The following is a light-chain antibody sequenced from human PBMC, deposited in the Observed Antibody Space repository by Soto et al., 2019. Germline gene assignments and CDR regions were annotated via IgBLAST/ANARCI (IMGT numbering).Light chain of an antibody. CDR1: QDISSW. V-gene: IGKV1D-12*01. Sequence: DIQMTQSPSSVSASVGDRVTITCRASQDISSWLAWYQQKPGKAPKLLIYAASSLQSGFQSRFSNSVSGTDFTLTISILQPEDFATYYCQEANNFPYTFGQGTKLEIK. CDR2: AAS. J-gene: IGKJ2*01. CDR3: QEANNFPYT.